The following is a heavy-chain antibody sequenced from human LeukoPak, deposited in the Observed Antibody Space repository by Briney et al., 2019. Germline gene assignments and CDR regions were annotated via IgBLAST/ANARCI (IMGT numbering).Heavy chain of an antibody. CDR3: ARGSRMGATFDN. CDR1: GYRFTIYG. Sequence: ASVKVSCKASGYRFTIYGISWVRQAPGQGLEWMGWMSTYNGNTNYAQKLQGRVTMTTETSTSTAYMELRSLRSDDTAIYYCARGSRMGATFDNWGHGTPLIVSP. J-gene: IGHJ4*01. CDR2: MSTYNGNT. V-gene: IGHV1-18*01. D-gene: IGHD1-26*01.